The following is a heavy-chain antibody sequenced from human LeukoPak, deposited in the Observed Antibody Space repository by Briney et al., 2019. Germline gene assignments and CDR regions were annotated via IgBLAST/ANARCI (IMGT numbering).Heavy chain of an antibody. CDR2: IKQDGGQI. J-gene: IGHJ4*02. D-gene: IGHD4-17*01. Sequence: GGSLRLSCAASAFTFSSYWMSWVRQAPGKGLEWVANIKQDGGQIYYLESVKGRFTVSRDNAKNSLYLQMNSLRAEDTAVYYCARLGARQMLEYWGQGTLVTVSS. CDR3: ARLGARQMLEY. CDR1: AFTFSSYW. V-gene: IGHV3-7*01.